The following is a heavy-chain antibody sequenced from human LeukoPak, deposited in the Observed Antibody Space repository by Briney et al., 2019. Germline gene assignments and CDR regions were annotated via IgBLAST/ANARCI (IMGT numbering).Heavy chain of an antibody. J-gene: IGHJ3*02. Sequence: SVKVSCKASGGTFSSCAISWVRQAPGQGREWMGGTIPIFGTANYAQKFQGRVTITTDESTSTAYMELSSLRSEDTAVYYCARAIEVEMATISAFDIWGQGTMVTVSS. V-gene: IGHV1-69*05. D-gene: IGHD5-24*01. CDR3: ARAIEVEMATISAFDI. CDR1: GGTFSSCA. CDR2: TIPIFGTA.